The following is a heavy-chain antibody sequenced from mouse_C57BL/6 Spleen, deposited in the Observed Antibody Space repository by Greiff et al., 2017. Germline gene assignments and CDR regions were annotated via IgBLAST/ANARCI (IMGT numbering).Heavy chain of an antibody. CDR2: IYPGSGST. CDR1: GYTFTSYW. V-gene: IGHV1-55*01. Sequence: QVQLQQPGAELVKPGASVKMSCKASGYTFTSYWITWVKQRPGQGLEWIGDIYPGSGSTNYNEKFKSKATLTVDTSSSTAYMQLSSLTSEDSAVYYCASEDYYYGSSYGYFDVWGKGTTVTVSS. D-gene: IGHD1-1*01. J-gene: IGHJ1*03. CDR3: ASEDYYYGSSYGYFDV.